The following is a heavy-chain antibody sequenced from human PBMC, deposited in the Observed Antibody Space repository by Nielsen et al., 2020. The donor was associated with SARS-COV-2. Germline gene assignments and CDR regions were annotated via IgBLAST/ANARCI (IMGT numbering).Heavy chain of an antibody. CDR3: ARLQRKSYGYSHDAFDI. Sequence: GESLKISCLGSGYSFTNYWITWVRQMPGKGLERMGRIDPSDSYTNYSPSFQGHVTISTDKSISTSYLQWSSLRASDTAIYYCARLQRKSYGYSHDAFDIWGQGTVVTVSS. J-gene: IGHJ3*02. CDR1: GYSFTNYW. V-gene: IGHV5-10-1*01. CDR2: IDPSDSYT. D-gene: IGHD5-18*01.